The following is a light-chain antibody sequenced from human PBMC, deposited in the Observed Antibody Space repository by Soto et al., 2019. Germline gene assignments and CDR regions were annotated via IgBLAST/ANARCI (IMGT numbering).Light chain of an antibody. Sequence: EIVMTQSPATLSLSPGERVTLSCRASQNINYNLAWYQQKPGQAPRLLIQGASTRATGIPVRFSGSGSGTEFTLTISSLQSEDFGVYYCQQYKDWYSFGQGTKLEVK. J-gene: IGKJ2*03. CDR1: QNINYN. CDR3: QQYKDWYS. V-gene: IGKV3-15*01. CDR2: GAS.